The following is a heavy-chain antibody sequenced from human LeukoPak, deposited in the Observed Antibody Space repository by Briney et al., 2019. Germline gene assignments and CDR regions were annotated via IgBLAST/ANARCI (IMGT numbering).Heavy chain of an antibody. CDR2: MYSSGNT. J-gene: IGHJ4*02. D-gene: IGHD1-26*01. CDR1: GLAVSSTY. Sequence: GGSLRLSCAAPGLAVSSTYMSWVRQAPGKGLEWVSLMYSSGNTYYADSVKGRFTISRDNSRNTLYLQMNSLRVEDTAVYYCARDDGAYWGQGTLVIVSS. CDR3: ARDDGAY. V-gene: IGHV3-53*01.